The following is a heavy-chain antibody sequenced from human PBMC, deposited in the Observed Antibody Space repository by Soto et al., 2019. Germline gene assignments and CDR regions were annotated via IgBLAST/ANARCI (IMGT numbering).Heavy chain of an antibody. CDR2: IIPIFGTA. J-gene: IGHJ4*02. Sequence: SVKVSCKASGGTFSSYAIRWVRQAPGQGLEWMGGIIPIFGTANYAQKFQGRVTITADKSTSTAYMELSSLRSEDTAVYYCARDKGPHSSSWYVWSYWGQGTLVTVSS. V-gene: IGHV1-69*06. CDR1: GGTFSSYA. D-gene: IGHD6-13*01. CDR3: ARDKGPHSSSWYVWSY.